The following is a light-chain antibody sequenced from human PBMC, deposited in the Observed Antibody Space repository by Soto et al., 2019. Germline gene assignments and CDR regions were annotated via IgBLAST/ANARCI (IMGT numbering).Light chain of an antibody. CDR1: QSVSSY. CDR3: QQRSNWPLT. Sequence: EVVLTQSPATLSLSPGESATLSCRASQSVSSYLVWYQQKLGQAPRLLIYDASNRATGIPARFSGSGSGTDFTLTISSLEREDFAVYFCQQRSNWPLTFGGGTKVEIK. J-gene: IGKJ4*01. V-gene: IGKV3-11*01. CDR2: DAS.